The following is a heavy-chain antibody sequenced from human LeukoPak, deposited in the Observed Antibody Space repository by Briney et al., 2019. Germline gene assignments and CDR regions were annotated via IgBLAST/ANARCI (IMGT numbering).Heavy chain of an antibody. CDR3: ARGVGQLVRGYYFDY. V-gene: IGHV3-20*04. Sequence: GWSLRLSCASSGFTFSSYLMSWVRQAPGKGLEWVSGINWNGGGTVYADSVKGRFTISRDNAKNSLYLQMNSLRAEDTALYYCARGVGQLVRGYYFDYWGQGTLVTVSS. J-gene: IGHJ4*02. CDR1: GFTFSSYL. D-gene: IGHD6-6*01. CDR2: INWNGGGT.